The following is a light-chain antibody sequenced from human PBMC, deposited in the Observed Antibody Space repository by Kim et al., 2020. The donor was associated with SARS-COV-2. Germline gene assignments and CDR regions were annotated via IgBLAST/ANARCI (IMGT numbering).Light chain of an antibody. J-gene: IGKJ1*01. V-gene: IGKV1-39*01. CDR1: QSISRY. CDR3: QQSHSAPLT. CDR2: SAS. Sequence: ASVGDTVTMPCRASQSISRYLNWYQQKPGKAPELVIYSASILQSGAPSRFSGSGSGTDFTLTISSLQPEDFATYYCQQSHSAPLTFGQGTKVDIK.